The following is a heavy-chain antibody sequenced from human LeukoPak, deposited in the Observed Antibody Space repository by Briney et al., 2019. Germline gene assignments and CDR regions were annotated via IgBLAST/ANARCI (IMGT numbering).Heavy chain of an antibody. CDR1: GFTFSSYW. V-gene: IGHV3-7*01. J-gene: IGHJ4*02. Sequence: GGSLRLSCAASGFTFSSYWMSWVRQAPGKGLEWVANIKQDGSEKYYVDSVKGRFTISRDNAKNSLYLQMNSLRAEDTAVYYCARFYYYDSSGSFDYWGQGTLVTVSS. CDR3: ARFYYYDSSGSFDY. CDR2: IKQDGSEK. D-gene: IGHD3-22*01.